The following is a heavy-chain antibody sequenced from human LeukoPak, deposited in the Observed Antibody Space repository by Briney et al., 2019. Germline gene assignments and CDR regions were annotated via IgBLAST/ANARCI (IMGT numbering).Heavy chain of an antibody. CDR2: ISYDGSNK. D-gene: IGHD3-10*01. Sequence: PGRSLRLSCAASGFTFSSYAMHWVRQAPGKGLEWVAVISYDGSNKYYADSVKGRFTISRDNSKNTLYLQMNSLRAEGTAVYYCARSPNSGSYPYWGQGTLVTVSS. J-gene: IGHJ4*02. V-gene: IGHV3-30*04. CDR1: GFTFSSYA. CDR3: ARSPNSGSYPY.